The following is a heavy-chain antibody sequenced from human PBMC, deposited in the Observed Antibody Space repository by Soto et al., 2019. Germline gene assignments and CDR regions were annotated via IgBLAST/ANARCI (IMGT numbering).Heavy chain of an antibody. CDR1: GFTFSAYW. V-gene: IGHV3-74*01. CDR3: TRVGATWMDV. Sequence: EVQLVESGGGLVQPGGSLRLSCAASGFTFSAYWMHWVRQAPGKGLAWVSRIKDDGDGANYADSVQGRFTISRDNAKNTLYLQMNSLRPEDTAVYYCTRVGATWMDVWGQGTTVTVSS. D-gene: IGHD1-26*01. J-gene: IGHJ6*02. CDR2: IKDDGDGA.